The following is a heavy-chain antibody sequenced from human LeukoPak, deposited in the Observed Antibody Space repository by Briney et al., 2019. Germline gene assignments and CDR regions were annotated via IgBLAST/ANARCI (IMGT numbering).Heavy chain of an antibody. D-gene: IGHD6-19*01. CDR3: ARHRTVSSGWAPADY. CDR2: IYYSGSI. J-gene: IGHJ4*02. Sequence: PSETLSLTCTVSGGSISSYYWSWIRQPPGKGLEWIGYIYYSGSINYNPSLKSRVTISVDTSKNQLSLKLSSVTAADTAVYYCARHRTVSSGWAPADYWGQGTLVTVSS. V-gene: IGHV4-59*08. CDR1: GGSISSYY.